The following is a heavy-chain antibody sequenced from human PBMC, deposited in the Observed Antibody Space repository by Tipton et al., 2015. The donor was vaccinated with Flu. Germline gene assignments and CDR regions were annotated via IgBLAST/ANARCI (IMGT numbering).Heavy chain of an antibody. CDR2: ISGTAIST. D-gene: IGHD1-7*01. V-gene: IGHV3-23*01. CDR1: GFTFSTYA. J-gene: IGHJ5*01. CDR3: AKDEGRYTWNYGWFES. Sequence: SLRLSCAASGFTFSTYAMTWVRLAPGKGLEWVSTISGTAISTYYADSVKGRFTISRDNSKNTLYLQINSLRAEDTTVYYCAKDEGRYTWNYGWFESWGQGTPVTVSS.